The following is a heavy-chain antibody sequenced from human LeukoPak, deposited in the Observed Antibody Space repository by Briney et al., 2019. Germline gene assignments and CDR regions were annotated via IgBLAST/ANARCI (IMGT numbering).Heavy chain of an antibody. CDR3: AGGSLLWGAFDI. V-gene: IGHV3-48*02. D-gene: IGHD2-2*01. CDR2: ISTSSSTI. Sequence: GGSLRLSRAASGFTFSSYSMSWVRQAPGKGLDWVSYISTSSSTIYYADSVKGRFTISRDNAKNSLYLQMNSLRDDDTAVYYCAGGSLLWGAFDIWGQGTMVTVSS. J-gene: IGHJ3*02. CDR1: GFTFSSYS.